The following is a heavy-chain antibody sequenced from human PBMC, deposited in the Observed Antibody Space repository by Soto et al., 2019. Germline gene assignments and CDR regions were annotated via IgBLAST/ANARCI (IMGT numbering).Heavy chain of an antibody. CDR2: IGTAGDT. J-gene: IGHJ6*04. V-gene: IGHV3-13*04. D-gene: IGHD3-22*01. CDR3: ARSPPGGYHYYYGMDV. CDR1: GFTFSSYD. Sequence: EVQLVESGGGLVQPGGSLRLSCAASGFTFSSYDMQWVRQATGKGMEWVSAIGTAGDTYYPGSVKGRFTISRENAKNPLYLQINSLRAGDTAVYYCARSPPGGYHYYYGMDVWGKGTTVTVSS.